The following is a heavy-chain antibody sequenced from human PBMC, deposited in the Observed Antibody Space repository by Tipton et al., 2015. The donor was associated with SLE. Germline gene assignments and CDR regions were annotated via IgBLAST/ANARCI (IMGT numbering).Heavy chain of an antibody. CDR3: ATRGSSSWYFFDY. CDR2: ISHTGST. CDR1: GGSISVYY. D-gene: IGHD6-13*01. Sequence: TLSLTCAVYGGSISVYYWSWIRQPPGKGLEWIGEISHTGSTNFNPSLKSRVAISADTSKRQFSLKLSSVTAADTAVYYCATRGSSSWYFFDYWGQGTLVTVSS. J-gene: IGHJ4*02. V-gene: IGHV4-34*01.